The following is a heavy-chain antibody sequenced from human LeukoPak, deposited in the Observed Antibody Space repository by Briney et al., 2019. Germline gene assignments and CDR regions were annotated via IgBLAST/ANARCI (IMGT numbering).Heavy chain of an antibody. J-gene: IGHJ3*02. Sequence: GESLRLSCAASGFTFSSFVLNWVRQAPGKGLEWVSTISGSGGTTYYADSVKGRFTISRDNSKNTLYLQMNSLRAEDTAVYYCAKDSGIAVAGTLRAFDIWGQGTMVTVSS. CDR3: AKDSGIAVAGTLRAFDI. CDR2: ISGSGGTT. D-gene: IGHD6-19*01. CDR1: GFTFSSFV. V-gene: IGHV3-23*01.